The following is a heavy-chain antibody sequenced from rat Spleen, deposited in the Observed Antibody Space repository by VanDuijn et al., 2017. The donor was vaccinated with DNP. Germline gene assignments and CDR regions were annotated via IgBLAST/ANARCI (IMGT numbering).Heavy chain of an antibody. D-gene: IGHD1-4*01. CDR1: GFTFSNFD. J-gene: IGHJ2*01. Sequence: EVQLVESGGGLVQPGRSLKLSCAASGFTFSNFDMAWVRQAPTKGLEWVASISTSGGTTYYRDSVKGRFTVSRDNAESTLYLQMDSLRSEDTATYYCATHGGPYTGIRGDYWGQGVMVTVSS. CDR2: ISTSGGTT. CDR3: ATHGGPYTGIRGDY. V-gene: IGHV5-25*01.